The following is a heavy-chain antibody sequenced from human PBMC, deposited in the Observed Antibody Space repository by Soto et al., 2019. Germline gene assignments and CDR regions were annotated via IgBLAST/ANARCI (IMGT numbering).Heavy chain of an antibody. D-gene: IGHD2-15*01. V-gene: IGHV4-59*08. CDR2: IYYSGST. CDR3: ARVRGYCSGGSCYSDEGDYYFDY. CDR1: GGSISSYY. Sequence: PSETLSLTCTVSGGSISSYYWSWIRQPPGKGLEWIGYIYYSGSTNYNPSLKSRVTISVDTSKNQFSLKLSSVTAADTAVYYCARVRGYCSGGSCYSDEGDYYFDYWGQGTLVTVSS. J-gene: IGHJ4*02.